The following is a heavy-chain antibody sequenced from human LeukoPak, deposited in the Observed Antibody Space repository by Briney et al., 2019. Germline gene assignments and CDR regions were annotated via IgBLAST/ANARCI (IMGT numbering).Heavy chain of an antibody. CDR2: IIPIFGTA. CDR3: ASQEQQLYYYYYYMDV. D-gene: IGHD6-13*01. CDR1: GGTFSSYA. Sequence: SVKVSCKASGGTFSSYAISWVRQAPGQGLEWMGGIIPIFGTANYAQKFQGRVTITADESTSTAYMELSSLRSEDTAVYYCASQEQQLYYYYYYMDVWGKGTTVTVSS. V-gene: IGHV1-69*01. J-gene: IGHJ6*03.